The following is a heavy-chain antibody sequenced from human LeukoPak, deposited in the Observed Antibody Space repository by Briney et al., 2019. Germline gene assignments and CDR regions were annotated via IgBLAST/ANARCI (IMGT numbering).Heavy chain of an antibody. CDR2: IRQDESEK. J-gene: IGHJ4*02. D-gene: IGHD4-17*01. Sequence: GGSLRLSCAASGFSLSRYWMSWVRQAPGKGLEWVANIRQDESEKYYVDSVKGRFTISRDNAKNSLYLQMNSLRAEDTAVYYCAVDYGDRGWGQGTLVTVSS. CDR3: AVDYGDRG. V-gene: IGHV3-7*01. CDR1: GFSLSRYW.